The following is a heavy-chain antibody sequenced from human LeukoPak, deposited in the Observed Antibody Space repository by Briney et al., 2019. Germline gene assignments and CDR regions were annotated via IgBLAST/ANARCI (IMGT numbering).Heavy chain of an antibody. J-gene: IGHJ5*02. V-gene: IGHV4-59*08. Sequence: SETLSLTCTVSGGSISSYYWSWIRQPPGKGLEWIGCIYYSGSTNYNPSLKSRVTISVDTSKNQFSLKLSSVTAADTAVYYCARRKGSATGNWFDPWGQGTLVTVSS. CDR1: GGSISSYY. CDR3: ARRKGSATGNWFDP. D-gene: IGHD5-12*01. CDR2: IYYSGST.